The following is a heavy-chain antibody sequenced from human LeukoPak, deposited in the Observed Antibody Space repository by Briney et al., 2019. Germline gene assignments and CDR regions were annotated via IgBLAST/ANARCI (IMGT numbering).Heavy chain of an antibody. J-gene: IGHJ4*02. CDR1: GFTFSSYG. D-gene: IGHD3-22*01. Sequence: PGGSLSLSCAASGFTFSSYGMHWVRQAPGKGLEWVAVIWYDGSNKYYADSVKGRFTISRDNSKNTLYLQMNSLRAEDTAVYYCARDLGDYYDSSGYYFDYWGQGTLVTVSS. CDR3: ARDLGDYYDSSGYYFDY. CDR2: IWYDGSNK. V-gene: IGHV3-33*01.